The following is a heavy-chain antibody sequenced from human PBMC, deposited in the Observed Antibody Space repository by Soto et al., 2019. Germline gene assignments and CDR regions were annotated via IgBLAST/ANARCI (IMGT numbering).Heavy chain of an antibody. J-gene: IGHJ5*02. CDR2: ISYDGSDK. CDR3: AKTASYDYVWGSSGLDP. D-gene: IGHD3-16*01. V-gene: IGHV3-30*18. CDR1: GFTFSSYG. Sequence: QVQLVESGGGVVQPGRSLRLSCAGSGFTFSSYGMHWVRRAPGKGLEWVAVISYDGSDKYYGDSVKGRFTISRDDSKNTLYLQMNSLRVEDTAIYYCAKTASYDYVWGSSGLDPWGQGTLVTVSS.